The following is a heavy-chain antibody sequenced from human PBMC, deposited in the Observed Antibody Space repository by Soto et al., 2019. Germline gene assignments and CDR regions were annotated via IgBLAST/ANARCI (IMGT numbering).Heavy chain of an antibody. D-gene: IGHD6-13*01. J-gene: IGHJ5*02. CDR1: GFTFSHSA. CDR2: IDFDSSPI. V-gene: IGHV3-48*01. CDR3: ARGLGSSWFFL. Sequence: GGSLRLSCAGSGFTFSHSAMTWVRQAPGKGLEWLSYIDFDSSPIRYADSVMGRFTVSRDNAKDSLYLQMNSLRPEDPPIDYRARGLGSSWFFLWGPGTLVTVSS.